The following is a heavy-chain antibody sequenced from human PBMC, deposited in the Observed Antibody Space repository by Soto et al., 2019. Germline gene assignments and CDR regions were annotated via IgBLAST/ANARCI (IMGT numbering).Heavy chain of an antibody. D-gene: IGHD6-19*01. CDR3: ARDYSSGWYSGKYYFDY. Sequence: SETLSLTCAVSGGSISSSNWWSWGRQPPGKGLEWIGEIYHSGSTNCNPSLKSRVTISVDKSKNQFSLKLSSVTAADTAVYYCARDYSSGWYSGKYYFDYWGQGTLVTVSS. V-gene: IGHV4-4*02. CDR1: GGSISSSNW. J-gene: IGHJ4*02. CDR2: IYHSGST.